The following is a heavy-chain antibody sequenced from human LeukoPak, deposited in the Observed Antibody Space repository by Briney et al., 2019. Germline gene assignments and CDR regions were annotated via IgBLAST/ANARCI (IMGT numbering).Heavy chain of an antibody. V-gene: IGHV1-69*04. CDR3: ARDYDILTGPRRTYGMDV. CDR1: GYTFTSYD. Sequence: SVKVSCKASGYTFTSYDINWGRQAPGQGLEWMGRIIPILGIANYAQKFQGRVTITADKSTSTAYMELSSLRPEDTVVYYCARDYDILTGPRRTYGMDVWGQGTTVTVSS. D-gene: IGHD3-9*01. J-gene: IGHJ6*02. CDR2: IIPILGIA.